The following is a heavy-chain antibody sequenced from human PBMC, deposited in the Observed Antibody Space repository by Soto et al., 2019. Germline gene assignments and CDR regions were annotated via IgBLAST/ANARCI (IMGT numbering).Heavy chain of an antibody. CDR2: IYNDGTT. V-gene: IGHV3-53*01. CDR1: GLSVRNNY. D-gene: IGHD3-10*01. Sequence: PGGSLRLSCTASGLSVRNNYMSWVRQAPGMGLEWVSVIYNDGTTYYADSVKGRFTLSSDTSKNTLSLQMDSLRAEDTAVYYCVRPLPSGRNYGMDVWGQGTTVTVSS. J-gene: IGHJ6*02. CDR3: VRPLPSGRNYGMDV.